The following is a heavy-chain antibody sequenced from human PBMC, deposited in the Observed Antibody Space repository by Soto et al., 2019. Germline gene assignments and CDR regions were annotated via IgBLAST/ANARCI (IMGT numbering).Heavy chain of an antibody. CDR3: VRDGVGGTAFFGYFDY. CDR1: GVSFSVVG. Sequence: GGSLRPSCVASGVSFSVVGMHWVRQAPGKGLEWVAVLRYDGTNIYYADSVKGRFTISRDNSKNTLYLQMNSLRVEDTAVYYCVRDGVGGTAFFGYFDYWGQGTLVTVSS. CDR2: LRYDGTNI. D-gene: IGHD3-3*02. J-gene: IGHJ4*02. V-gene: IGHV3-33*01.